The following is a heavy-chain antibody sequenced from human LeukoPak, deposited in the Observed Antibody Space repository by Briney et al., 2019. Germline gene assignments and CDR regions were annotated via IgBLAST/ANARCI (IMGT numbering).Heavy chain of an antibody. Sequence: GGSLRLSCAASGFTFSSYGMSWVRQAPGKGLEWVSAISGSGGSTYYADSVKGRFTISRDNSKNTLYLQMTSLRAEDTAVYYCAKADRYSSGFYSSDYWGQGTLVTVSS. J-gene: IGHJ4*02. CDR2: ISGSGGST. CDR1: GFTFSSYG. CDR3: AKADRYSSGFYSSDY. V-gene: IGHV3-23*01. D-gene: IGHD3-22*01.